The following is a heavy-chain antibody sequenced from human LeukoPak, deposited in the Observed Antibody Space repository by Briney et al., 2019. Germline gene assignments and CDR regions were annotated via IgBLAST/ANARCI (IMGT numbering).Heavy chain of an antibody. D-gene: IGHD3-3*01. J-gene: IGHJ6*02. CDR2: INPNSGGT. CDR3: ARAYNPGGYDFWSGYPRYGMDV. V-gene: IGHV1-2*06. CDR1: GYTFTGYY. Sequence: ASVKVSCKASGYTFTGYYMHWVRQAPGQGLEWMGRINPNSGGTNYAQEFQGRVTMTRDTSISTAYMELSRLRSDDTAVYYCARAYNPGGYDFWSGYPRYGMDVWGQGTTVTVSS.